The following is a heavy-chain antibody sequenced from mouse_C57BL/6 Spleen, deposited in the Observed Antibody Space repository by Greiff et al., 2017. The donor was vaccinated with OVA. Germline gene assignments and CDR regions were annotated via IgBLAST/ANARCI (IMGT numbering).Heavy chain of an antibody. CDR2: IYPGSGST. CDR1: GYTFTSYW. V-gene: IGHV1-55*01. CDR3: ARKDYGSSSDY. J-gene: IGHJ2*01. D-gene: IGHD1-1*01. Sequence: KQPGAELVKPGASVKMSCKASGYTFTSYWITWVKQRPGQGLEWIGDIYPGSGSTNYNEKFKSKATLTVDTSSSTAYMQLSSLTSEDSAVYYCARKDYGSSSDYWGQGTTLTVSS.